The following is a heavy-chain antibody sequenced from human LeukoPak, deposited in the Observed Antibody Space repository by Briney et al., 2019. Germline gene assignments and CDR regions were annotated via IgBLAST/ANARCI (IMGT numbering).Heavy chain of an antibody. CDR3: AAWGSGNY. CDR2: TNQDGSQK. D-gene: IGHD7-27*01. J-gene: IGHJ4*02. Sequence: GGSLRLSCAASGFSFRDFWMNWIRQAPGKGLEWVANTNQDGSQKYYVDSVRGRFTISRDNAEKLFYLQINRLRVEDTAIYYCAAWGSGNYWGQGTLVTVSS. V-gene: IGHV3-7*03. CDR1: GFSFRDFW.